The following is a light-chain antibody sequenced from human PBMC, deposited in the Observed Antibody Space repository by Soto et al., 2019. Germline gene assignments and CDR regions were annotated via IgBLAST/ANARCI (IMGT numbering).Light chain of an antibody. CDR1: TGAVTSGHF. Sequence: QAVVTQEPSLTVSPGGTVTVTCGSSTGAVTSGHFPYWFQQKPGQAPRTLIFDTSNRHSLTPARFSGSLLGGKAALTLSGAQPEDEADYYCLLFHNGARVYGGGTKVTVL. CDR3: LLFHNGARV. CDR2: DTS. V-gene: IGLV7-46*01. J-gene: IGLJ2*01.